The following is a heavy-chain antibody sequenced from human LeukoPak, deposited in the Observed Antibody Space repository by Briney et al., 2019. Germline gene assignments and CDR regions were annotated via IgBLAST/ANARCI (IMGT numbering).Heavy chain of an antibody. V-gene: IGHV3-21*01. CDR2: ISRSASNI. J-gene: IGHJ4*02. CDR3: ARDPEGFGATYFDY. D-gene: IGHD3-16*01. CDR1: GFSFSSYN. Sequence: GGSLRLSCVASGFSFSSYNMNWVRQPPGKGLEWVSSISRSASNIYYADSVKGRFTISRDNAKNSFYLQMNSLRAEDTAVFYCARDPEGFGATYFDYWGQGTLVTVSS.